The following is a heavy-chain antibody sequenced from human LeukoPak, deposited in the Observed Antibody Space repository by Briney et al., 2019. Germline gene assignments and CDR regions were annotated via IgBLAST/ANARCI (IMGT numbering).Heavy chain of an antibody. D-gene: IGHD1-1*01. CDR3: VKSTGEAYYYGMDV. J-gene: IGHJ6*02. V-gene: IGHV3-30*18. CDR1: GFTFSSHA. CDR2: ISYVGSNK. Sequence: QTGGPLRLSCAASGFTFSSHAMHWVRQAPGKGLEWMAVISYVGSNKFYADSVKGRFTISRDNSKNTLYLQVNSLRVEDTAVYYCVKSTGEAYYYGMDVWGQGTTVTVSS.